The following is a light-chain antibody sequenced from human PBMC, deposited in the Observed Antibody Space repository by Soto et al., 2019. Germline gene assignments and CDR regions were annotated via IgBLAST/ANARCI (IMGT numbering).Light chain of an antibody. CDR3: QQYGYSPRT. CDR1: QTVTSY. V-gene: IGKV3-20*01. CDR2: GAS. J-gene: IGKJ1*01. Sequence: EIVLTQSPGTLSLSPGETATLSCRASQTVTSYFAWYQQKPGQAPRLLIYGASSRATGIPDRFSGSGSGTDFTLTISGLEPEAVAVYYCQQYGYSPRTFGQGTKVEIK.